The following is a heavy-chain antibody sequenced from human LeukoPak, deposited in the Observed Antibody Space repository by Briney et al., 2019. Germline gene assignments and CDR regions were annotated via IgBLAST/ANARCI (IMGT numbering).Heavy chain of an antibody. V-gene: IGHV7-4-1*02. D-gene: IGHD3-3*01. CDR1: GYTFTSYA. J-gene: IGHJ6*03. CDR2: INTNTGNP. Sequence: ASVKVSCKASGYTFTSYAMNWVRQAPGQGLEWMGWINTNTGNPTYAQGFTGRFVFSLDTSVSTAYLQISSLKAEDTAVYYCARASNPYYDFWSGYYTYYYYYMDVWGKGTTVTVSS. CDR3: ARASNPYYDFWSGYYTYYYYYMDV.